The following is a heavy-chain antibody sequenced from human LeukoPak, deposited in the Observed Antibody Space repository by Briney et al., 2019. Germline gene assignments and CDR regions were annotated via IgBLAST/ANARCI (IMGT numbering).Heavy chain of an antibody. CDR3: ASYVLGDAFDI. CDR1: GFTFSSYW. J-gene: IGHJ3*02. Sequence: GGSLRLSCAASGFTFSSYWMHWVRQVPGKGLVWVSRINSDGSNTRYADSVKGRFTISRDNAKNTLYLQMNSLRAEDTAVYYCASYVLGDAFDIWGQGTMVTVSS. D-gene: IGHD3-3*02. V-gene: IGHV3-74*01. CDR2: INSDGSNT.